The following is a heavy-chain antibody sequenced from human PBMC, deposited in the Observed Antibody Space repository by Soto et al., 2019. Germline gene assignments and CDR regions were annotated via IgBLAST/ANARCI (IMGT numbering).Heavy chain of an antibody. CDR2: IYPGDSDT. CDR3: AKIKVTNHYYYYYMDV. V-gene: IGHV5-51*03. Sequence: EVQLVQSGAEVKKPGESLKISCKGSGYSFPNYWIGWVRQMPGKGLEWMGIIYPGDSDTRDSPSFQGQVTISADKSISTAYLQGSSLRASDTAMYDCAKIKVTNHYYYYYMDVWGKGTTVTVSS. J-gene: IGHJ6*03. CDR1: GYSFPNYW. D-gene: IGHD4-17*01.